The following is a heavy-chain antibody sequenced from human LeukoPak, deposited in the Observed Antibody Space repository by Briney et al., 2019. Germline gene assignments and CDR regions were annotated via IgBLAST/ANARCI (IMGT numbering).Heavy chain of an antibody. CDR1: GLTFSSYA. CDR2: ISGSGGST. CDR3: ATPRFRYYYGPFPFDY. J-gene: IGHJ4*02. D-gene: IGHD3-10*01. V-gene: IGHV3-23*01. Sequence: GGSLRLSCAASGLTFSSYAMSWVRQAPGKGLEWVSAISGSGGSTYYADSVKGRFTISRDNSKNTLYLQMNSLRAEDTAVYYCATPRFRYYYGPFPFDYWGQGTLVTVSS.